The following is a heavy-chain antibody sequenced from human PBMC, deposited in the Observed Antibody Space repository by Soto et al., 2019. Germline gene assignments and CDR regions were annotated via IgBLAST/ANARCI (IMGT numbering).Heavy chain of an antibody. J-gene: IGHJ6*02. CDR2: IIPIFGTA. V-gene: IGHV1-69*13. Sequence: SVKVSCKASGGTFSSYAISWVRQAPGQGLEWMGGIIPIFGTANYAQKFQGRVTITADESTSTAYMELSSLRSEDTAVYYCANSCDYYYYGMDVWGQGTTVTVSS. CDR3: ANSCDYYYYGMDV. CDR1: GGTFSSYA. D-gene: IGHD2-2*01.